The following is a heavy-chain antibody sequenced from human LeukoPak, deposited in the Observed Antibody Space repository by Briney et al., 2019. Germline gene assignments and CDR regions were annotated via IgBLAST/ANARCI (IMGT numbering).Heavy chain of an antibody. Sequence: SETLSLTCTVSGGSIRSYYWSWIRQPPGKGLEWIGYIYYSGSTNYNPSLKSRVTISVDTPKNQLSLKLTSVTAADTAVYYCARELGATVVNYGMDVWGQGTTATVSS. CDR1: GGSIRSYY. J-gene: IGHJ6*02. D-gene: IGHD4-23*01. V-gene: IGHV4-59*01. CDR3: ARELGATVVNYGMDV. CDR2: IYYSGST.